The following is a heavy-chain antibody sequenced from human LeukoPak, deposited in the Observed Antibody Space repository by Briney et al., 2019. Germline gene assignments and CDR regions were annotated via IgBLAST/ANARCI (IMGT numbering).Heavy chain of an antibody. CDR3: AKSPPHNYHYYYGMDV. CDR2: ISGSGDST. CDR1: GFTFSNYA. D-gene: IGHD5-24*01. J-gene: IGHJ6*02. Sequence: QPGGSLRLSCAASGFTFSNYAMTWVRQAPGKGLEWVSAISGSGDSTYYADSAKGRFTISRDNSKNTLYLQMSSLRAEDTAVYHCAKSPPHNYHYYYGMDVWGQGTTVTVSS. V-gene: IGHV3-23*01.